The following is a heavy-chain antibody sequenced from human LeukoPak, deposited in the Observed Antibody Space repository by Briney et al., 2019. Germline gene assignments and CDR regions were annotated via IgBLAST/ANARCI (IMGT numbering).Heavy chain of an antibody. CDR3: ASPNYYDSSGYYGYAFDI. CDR1: GGTFSSYA. V-gene: IGHV1-69*06. D-gene: IGHD3-22*01. Sequence: GASVKASCKASGGTFSSYAISWVRQAPGQGLEWMGGIIPIFGTANYAQKFQGRVTITADKSTSTAYMELSSLRSEDTAVYYCASPNYYDSSGYYGYAFDIWGQGTMVTVSS. J-gene: IGHJ3*02. CDR2: IIPIFGTA.